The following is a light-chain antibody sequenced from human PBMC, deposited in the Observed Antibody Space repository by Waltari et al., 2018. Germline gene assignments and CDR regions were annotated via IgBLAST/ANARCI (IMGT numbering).Light chain of an antibody. V-gene: IGLV1-51*02. CDR2: EDN. J-gene: IGLJ7*01. CDR1: SSNIGNNY. CDR3: GTWDSSLSGAV. Sequence: QSVLTQPPSVSAAAGQRVTIFCSGGSSNIGNNYVSWYRQPPGTAPKLLIFEDNERPPGIPDRFTGSKSGTSATLDITGLQAGDEADYYCGTWDSSLSGAVFGGGTHLTVL.